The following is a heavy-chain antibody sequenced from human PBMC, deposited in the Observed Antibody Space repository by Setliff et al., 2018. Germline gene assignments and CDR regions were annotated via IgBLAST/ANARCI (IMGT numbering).Heavy chain of an antibody. CDR2: IGHTGSI. CDR1: GFSFSRHW. V-gene: IGHV4-4*02. Sequence: PGGSLRLSCVVSGFSFSRHWMSWVRQAPGKGLEWVGNIGHTGSINYNPSLKSRLTISRDTSKNQVSLKLNSVTAADTAVYYCARGEGCNDGICLYQFDFWGQGTLVTVSS. J-gene: IGHJ4*02. D-gene: IGHD2-2*01. CDR3: ARGEGCNDGICLYQFDF.